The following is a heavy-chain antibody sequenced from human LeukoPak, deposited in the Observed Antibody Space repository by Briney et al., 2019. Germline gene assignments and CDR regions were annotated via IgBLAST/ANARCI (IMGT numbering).Heavy chain of an antibody. J-gene: IGHJ4*02. Sequence: GGSLRLSCAASGFTFSSNTMSWVRQAPGRGLAWVSAIDGSGVTTFYAHSVKGRFTISRDNSKNTLFLQMNSLRAEDTAIYYCTKRTPEYSSSWCLDYWGQGTLVTVSS. CDR1: GFTFSSNT. V-gene: IGHV3-23*01. D-gene: IGHD6-13*01. CDR2: IDGSGVTT. CDR3: TKRTPEYSSSWCLDY.